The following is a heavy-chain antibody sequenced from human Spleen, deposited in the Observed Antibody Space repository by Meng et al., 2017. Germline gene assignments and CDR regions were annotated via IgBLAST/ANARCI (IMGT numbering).Heavy chain of an antibody. Sequence: ASVKVSCKASGYTFSTYAMHWVRQAPGQRPEWMGWINAANGYTKYSQRFQGRVIITRDTSASTSYMELSSLRSDDTAIYYCARDWSAPRSGDCFNYFAYWGQGTLVTVSS. V-gene: IGHV1-3*01. CDR1: GYTFSTYA. CDR2: INAANGYT. D-gene: IGHD2-21*01. CDR3: ARDWSAPRSGDCFNYFAY. J-gene: IGHJ4*02.